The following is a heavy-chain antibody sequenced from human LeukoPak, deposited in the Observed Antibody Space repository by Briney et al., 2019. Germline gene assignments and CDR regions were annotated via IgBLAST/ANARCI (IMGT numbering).Heavy chain of an antibody. CDR2: INTDGSRT. D-gene: IGHD4-17*01. Sequence: GGSLRLSCAASGFTFSSYWMHWVRQAPGKGLVWVSRINTDGSRTNYADSVKGRFTVSRDNAKNTLYLQMNSLKTEDTAVYYCARRPGDDYGEYANWGQGTLVTVSS. V-gene: IGHV3-74*01. CDR1: GFTFSSYW. J-gene: IGHJ4*02. CDR3: ARRPGDDYGEYAN.